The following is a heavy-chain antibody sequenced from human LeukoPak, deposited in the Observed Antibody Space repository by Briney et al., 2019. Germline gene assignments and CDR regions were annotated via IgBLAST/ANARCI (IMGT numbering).Heavy chain of an antibody. CDR1: GGTFSSYA. Sequence: ASVKVSCKASGGTFSSYAISWVRQAPGQGLEWMGGIIPIFGTANYAQKFQGRVTITADESTSTAYMELSSLRSEDTAVYYCARGDPETSSFDYWGQGTLVTVSS. V-gene: IGHV1-69*13. D-gene: IGHD6-13*01. J-gene: IGHJ4*02. CDR2: IIPIFGTA. CDR3: ARGDPETSSFDY.